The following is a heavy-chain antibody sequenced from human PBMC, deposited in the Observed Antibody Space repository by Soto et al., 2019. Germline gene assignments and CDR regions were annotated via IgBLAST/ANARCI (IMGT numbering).Heavy chain of an antibody. CDR1: GYTFTSYG. D-gene: IGHD3-22*01. CDR2: ISAYNGNT. CDR3: ARDTPYDSSGYYLDY. J-gene: IGHJ4*02. V-gene: IGHV1-18*04. Sequence: ASVKVSCKASGYTFTSYGISWVRQAPGQGLEWMGWISAYNGNTNYAQKLQGRVTMTTDTSTSTAYMELRGLRSYDTAVYYCARDTPYDSSGYYLDYWGQGTLVTVSS.